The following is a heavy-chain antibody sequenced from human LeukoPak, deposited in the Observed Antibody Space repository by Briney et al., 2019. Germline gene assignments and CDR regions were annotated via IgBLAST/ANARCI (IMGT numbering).Heavy chain of an antibody. V-gene: IGHV3-48*03. CDR3: ARGPRQKLDY. CDR1: GFTFSNYE. Sequence: PGGSLRLSCAASGFTFSNYEMHWVRQAPGKGLEWVSYIGSGGSTIYYADSVKGRFTISRDNAKNSLYLQMNSLRAEDTAMYYCARGPRQKLDYWGQGTLVTVSS. CDR2: IGSGGSTI. J-gene: IGHJ4*02.